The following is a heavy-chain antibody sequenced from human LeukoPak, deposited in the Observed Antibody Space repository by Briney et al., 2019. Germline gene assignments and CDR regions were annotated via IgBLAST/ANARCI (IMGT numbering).Heavy chain of an antibody. CDR1: GGSISSSSYY. Sequence: PSETLSLTCTVSGGSISSSSYYWGWIRQPPGKGLEWIGSIYYSGSTYYNPSLKSRVTISVDTSKNQFSLKLSSVTAADTAVYYCAGYCSSTSCYQDAFDIWGQGTMVTVSS. J-gene: IGHJ3*02. CDR2: IYYSGST. CDR3: AGYCSSTSCYQDAFDI. D-gene: IGHD2-2*01. V-gene: IGHV4-39*01.